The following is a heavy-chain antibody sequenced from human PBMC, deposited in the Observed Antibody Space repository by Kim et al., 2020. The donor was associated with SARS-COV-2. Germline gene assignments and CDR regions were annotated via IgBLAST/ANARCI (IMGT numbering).Heavy chain of an antibody. J-gene: IGHJ4*02. CDR2: ITSDGSSQ. Sequence: GGSLRLSCAASGFTFSSYVMHWVRQAPGKGLEWVARITSDGSSQKYTDSVKGRFTISRDNSKNTLYLQMNSLRAEDTAVYYCARDLVGDTVLGHWGQGTLVTVSS. CDR3: ARDLVGDTVLGH. V-gene: IGHV3-30*03. CDR1: GFTFSSYV. D-gene: IGHD1-26*01.